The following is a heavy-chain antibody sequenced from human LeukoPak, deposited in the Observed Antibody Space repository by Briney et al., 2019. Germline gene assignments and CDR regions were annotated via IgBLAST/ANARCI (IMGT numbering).Heavy chain of an antibody. J-gene: IGHJ6*03. CDR2: IIPIFGTA. CDR3: ARGPNYYGSGSMDYYMDV. V-gene: IGHV1-69*05. CDR1: GGTFSSYA. Sequence: SVKVSCKASGGTFSSYAISWVRQAPGQGLEWMGGIIPIFGTANYAQKFQGRVTVTTDESTSTAYMELSSLRSEDTAVYYCARGPNYYGSGSMDYYMDVWGKGTTVTVSS. D-gene: IGHD3-10*01.